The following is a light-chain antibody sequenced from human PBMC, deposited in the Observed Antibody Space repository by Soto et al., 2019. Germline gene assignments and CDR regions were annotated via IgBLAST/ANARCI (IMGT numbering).Light chain of an antibody. J-gene: IGKJ5*01. CDR3: QQYGSSPIT. CDR1: QSVSSSY. Sequence: EMVLTQSPGTLSLSPGERATLSCRARQSVSSSYLAWYQQKPGQAPRLLIYGASSRATGIPDRFRGSGSETDFTLTISRLEPEDFAVYYCQQYGSSPITFGQGTRLEIK. CDR2: GAS. V-gene: IGKV3-20*01.